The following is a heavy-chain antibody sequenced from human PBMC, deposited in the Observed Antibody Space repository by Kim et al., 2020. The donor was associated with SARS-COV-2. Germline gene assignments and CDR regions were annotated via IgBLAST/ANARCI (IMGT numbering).Heavy chain of an antibody. CDR1: GFTFSSYG. Sequence: GGSLRLSCAASGFTFSSYGMHWVRQAPGKGLEWVAVISYDGSNKYYADSVKGRFTISRDNSKNTLYLQMNSLRAEDTAVYYCAKDLTVGAYDSSGYYPHKLYYYYGMDVWGQGTTVTVSS. CDR2: ISYDGSNK. V-gene: IGHV3-30*18. D-gene: IGHD3-22*01. CDR3: AKDLTVGAYDSSGYYPHKLYYYYGMDV. J-gene: IGHJ6*02.